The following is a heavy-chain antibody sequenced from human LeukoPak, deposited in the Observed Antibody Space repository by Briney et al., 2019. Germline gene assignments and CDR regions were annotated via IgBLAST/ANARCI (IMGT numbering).Heavy chain of an antibody. CDR1: GGSFSAYY. CDR3: AELGITMIGGV. CDR2: ISSSGSTI. Sequence: LSLTCAGYGGSFSAYYWNWVRQAPGKGLEWVSYISSSGSTIYYADSVKGRFTISRDNAKNSLYLQMNSLRAEDTAVYYCAELGITMIGGVWGKGTTVTISS. J-gene: IGHJ6*04. D-gene: IGHD3-10*02. V-gene: IGHV3-48*03.